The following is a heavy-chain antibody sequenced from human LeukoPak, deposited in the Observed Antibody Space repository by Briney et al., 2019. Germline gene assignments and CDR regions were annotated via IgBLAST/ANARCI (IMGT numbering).Heavy chain of an antibody. V-gene: IGHV3-74*01. Sequence: GGSLRLSCAASGFTFGGLWMHWVRQAPGKGLVWVSRINNDGSNTYYADSVKGRFTISRDNAKNTLYLQMNSLRVEDTAVYYCTRDTMLGMETPGAKGTLVTVSS. CDR3: TRDTMLGMETP. CDR1: GFTFGGLW. CDR2: INNDGSNT. J-gene: IGHJ5*02. D-gene: IGHD3-10*02.